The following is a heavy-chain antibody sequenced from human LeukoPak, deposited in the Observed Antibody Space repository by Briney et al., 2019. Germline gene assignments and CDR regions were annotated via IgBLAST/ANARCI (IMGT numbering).Heavy chain of an antibody. CDR1: GGSFSGYY. D-gene: IGHD3-10*01. CDR3: ARRGLYYYGSGSFPRGPYFDY. Sequence: SSETLSLTCAVYGGSFSGYYWSWIRQPPGKGLEWIGEINRSGSTNYNPSLKSRVTISVDTSKNQFSLKLSSVTAADTAVYYCARRGLYYYGSGSFPRGPYFDYWGQGTLVTVSS. J-gene: IGHJ4*02. V-gene: IGHV4-34*01. CDR2: INRSGST.